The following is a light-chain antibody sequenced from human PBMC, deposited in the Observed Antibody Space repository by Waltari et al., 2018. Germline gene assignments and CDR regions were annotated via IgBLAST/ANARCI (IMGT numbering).Light chain of an antibody. V-gene: IGLV4-69*01. CDR3: QTGGHGTWV. Sequence: QLVLTQSPSASASLGASVKLTCTLSSGHSSNVIAWLQQQPEKGPRYLMKVNSDGSHSKGDKIPVRFSVSRSGAEHYLTISSLKSEDGADYYCQTGGHGTWVFGGGTKLTVL. J-gene: IGLJ3*02. CDR1: SGHSSNV. CDR2: VNSDGSH.